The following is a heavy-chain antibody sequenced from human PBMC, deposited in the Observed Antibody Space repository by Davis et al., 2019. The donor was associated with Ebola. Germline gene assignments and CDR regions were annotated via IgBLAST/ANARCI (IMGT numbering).Heavy chain of an antibody. Sequence: PSETLSLTCAISGDSVSSGGWNWIRQSPSRGLEWLGRTYYNSKWYSDYAVSVKGRITINPDTSRNQFYLQLNSVTPEDTAVYYCTRGWLRRWFDPWGQGTLVIVSS. CDR1: GDSVSSGG. V-gene: IGHV6-1*01. CDR2: TYYNSKWYS. CDR3: TRGWLRRWFDP. J-gene: IGHJ5*02. D-gene: IGHD5-12*01.